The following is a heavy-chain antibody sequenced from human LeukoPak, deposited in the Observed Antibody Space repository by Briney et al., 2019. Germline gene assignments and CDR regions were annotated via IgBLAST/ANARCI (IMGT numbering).Heavy chain of an antibody. Sequence: GESLKISCKGYGYNFTSYWIGWVRQMPGKGLEWMGIIYPGDSDTTYSPSFQGQVTISADKSISTAYLQWSSLKASDTAMYYCARHSVVTPKPDDAFDIWGQGTMVTVSS. D-gene: IGHD4-23*01. CDR3: ARHSVVTPKPDDAFDI. CDR1: GYNFTSYW. J-gene: IGHJ3*02. CDR2: IYPGDSDT. V-gene: IGHV5-51*01.